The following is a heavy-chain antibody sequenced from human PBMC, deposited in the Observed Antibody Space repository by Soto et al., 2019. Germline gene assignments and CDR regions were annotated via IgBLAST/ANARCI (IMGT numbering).Heavy chain of an antibody. CDR1: GFTFKNHA. D-gene: IGHD4-17*01. CDR2: ISYDSSHK. CDR3: AREEYGDFYLDY. Sequence: QVQLVESGGGVVQPGRSLRLSCAASGFTFKNHAMHWVRQAPGKGLEWVAVISYDSSHKSYADSVKGRFTISRDNSKNTLYLQMNSLRTEYTAVYYCAREEYGDFYLDYWGQGTLVTVPS. V-gene: IGHV3-30-3*01. J-gene: IGHJ4*02.